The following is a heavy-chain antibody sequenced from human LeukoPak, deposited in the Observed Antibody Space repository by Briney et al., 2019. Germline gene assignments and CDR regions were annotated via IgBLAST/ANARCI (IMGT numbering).Heavy chain of an antibody. CDR3: ARSVVATIIAFDI. V-gene: IGHV4-39*07. Sequence: SETLSLTCTVSGGSISSSSYYWGWIRQPPGKGLEWIGSIYHSGSTYYNPSLKSRVTISVDTSKNQFSLKLSSVTAADTAVYYCARSVVATIIAFDIWGQGTMVTVSS. D-gene: IGHD5-12*01. CDR1: GGSISSSSYY. CDR2: IYHSGST. J-gene: IGHJ3*02.